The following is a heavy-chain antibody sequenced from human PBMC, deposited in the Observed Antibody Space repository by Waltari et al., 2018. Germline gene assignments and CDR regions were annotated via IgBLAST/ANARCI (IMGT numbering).Heavy chain of an antibody. D-gene: IGHD6-6*01. Sequence: QVQLQESGPGLVQPSETLSLTCAVSGYSISSGYYWGWIRQPPGKGLEWIGSIYHSGSTYYNPSLKSRVTISVDTSKNQFSLKLSSVTAADTAVYYCARQDSSSVTLFDYWGQGTLVTVSS. J-gene: IGHJ4*02. CDR3: ARQDSSSVTLFDY. V-gene: IGHV4-38-2*01. CDR1: GYSISSGYY. CDR2: IYHSGST.